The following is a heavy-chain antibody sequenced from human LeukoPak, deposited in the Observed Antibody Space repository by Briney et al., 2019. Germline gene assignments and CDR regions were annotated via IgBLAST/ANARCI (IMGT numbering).Heavy chain of an antibody. V-gene: IGHV4-39*01. CDR1: GGSISSSSHY. CDR3: ARSGIVATIYYWFDP. D-gene: IGHD5-12*01. CDR2: INYSGTT. Sequence: LSETLSLTCTVSGGSISSSSHYWGWIRQPPGKGLEWIGSINYSGTTYYNPSLKSRVTISLDTSKNQFSLKLSSVTAADTAVYYCARSGIVATIYYWFDPWGQGTLVTVSS. J-gene: IGHJ5*02.